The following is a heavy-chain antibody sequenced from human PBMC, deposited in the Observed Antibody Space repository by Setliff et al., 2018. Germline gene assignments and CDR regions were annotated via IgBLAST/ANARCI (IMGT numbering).Heavy chain of an antibody. D-gene: IGHD2-15*01. CDR3: ARTCSGSGCYAGLES. CDR1: GFSFSSYG. CDR2: ISYDGSRK. J-gene: IGHJ4*02. V-gene: IGHV3-30*03. Sequence: PGGSLRLSCEGPGFSFSSYGLHWVRQTPGKGLEWVAVISYDGSRKFHADSVKGRFTISRDNSKKTLYLQMNSLRPEDTAVYYCARTCSGSGCYAGLESWGQGTLVTVSS.